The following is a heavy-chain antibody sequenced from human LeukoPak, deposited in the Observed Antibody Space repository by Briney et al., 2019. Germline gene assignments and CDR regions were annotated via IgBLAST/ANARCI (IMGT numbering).Heavy chain of an antibody. V-gene: IGHV1-69*04. D-gene: IGHD6-13*01. CDR2: IIPILGIA. Sequence: ASVKVSCKASGGTFSSYAISWVRQAPGQGLEWMGRIIPILGIANYAQKFQGRVTITADKSTSTAYMELSSLRSEDTAVYYCARAIPGIAAAGTWYFDLWGRGALVTVSS. J-gene: IGHJ2*01. CDR3: ARAIPGIAAAGTWYFDL. CDR1: GGTFSSYA.